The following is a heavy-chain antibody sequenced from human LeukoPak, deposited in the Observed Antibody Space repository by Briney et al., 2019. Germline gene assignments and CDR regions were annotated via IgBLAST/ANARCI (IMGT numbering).Heavy chain of an antibody. J-gene: IGHJ4*02. CDR1: GYSFTSYW. Sequence: GESLKISCKGSGYSFTSYWIGWAGQMPGKGLEWMGVIHPRCSDPRYTPSFQAQVTISADESISTAYLQWSSLTASDPPIYYCARSLFARGGSSWYFDYWGQRTVVPVSS. CDR2: IHPRCSDP. V-gene: IGHV5-51*01. D-gene: IGHD6-13*01. CDR3: ARSLFARGGSSWYFDY.